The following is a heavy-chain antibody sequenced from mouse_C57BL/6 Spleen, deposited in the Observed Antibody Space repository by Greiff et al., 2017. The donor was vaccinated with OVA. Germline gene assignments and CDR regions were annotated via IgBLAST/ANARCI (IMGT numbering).Heavy chain of an antibody. CDR1: GFTFSSYA. CDR2: ISSGGDYI. Sequence: EVQRVESGEGLVKPGGSLKLSCAASGFTFSSYAMSWVRQTPEKRLEWVAYISSGGDYIYYADTVKGRFTISRDNARNTLYLQMSSLKSEDTAMYYCTRDRISDYDGGGAMDYWGQGTSVTVSS. D-gene: IGHD2-4*01. V-gene: IGHV5-9-1*02. CDR3: TRDRISDYDGGGAMDY. J-gene: IGHJ4*01.